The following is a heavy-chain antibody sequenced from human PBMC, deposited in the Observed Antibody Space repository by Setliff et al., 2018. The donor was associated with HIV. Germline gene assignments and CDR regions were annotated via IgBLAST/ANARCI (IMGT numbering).Heavy chain of an antibody. Sequence: GGSLRLSCAASGFAFSDFAMHWVRQAPGKGLEWVAFISYDGSYIYYADSMKGRFTISRDNSKNTLYLQMSSLRAEDTAVYYCARDHSNPVFYYYYYMDVWGKGTTVTVSS. CDR3: ARDHSNPVFYYYYYMDV. CDR1: GFAFSDFA. D-gene: IGHD4-4*01. CDR2: ISYDGSYI. V-gene: IGHV3-30*15. J-gene: IGHJ6*03.